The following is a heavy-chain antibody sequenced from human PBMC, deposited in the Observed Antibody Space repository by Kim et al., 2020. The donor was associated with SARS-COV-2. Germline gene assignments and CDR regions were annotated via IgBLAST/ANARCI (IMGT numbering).Heavy chain of an antibody. CDR3: ARDDYDSSGWGDF. J-gene: IGHJ4*02. V-gene: IGHV3-53*01. Sequence: YADYVKRRFTIPRDNAKNTLYLQMNSLRAEDTAVYYCARDDYDSSGWGDFWGQGTLVTVSS. D-gene: IGHD3-22*01.